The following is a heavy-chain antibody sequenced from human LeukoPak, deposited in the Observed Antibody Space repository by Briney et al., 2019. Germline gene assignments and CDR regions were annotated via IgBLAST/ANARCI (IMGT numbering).Heavy chain of an antibody. CDR3: ARAGRSYYGSGSPNWFDP. V-gene: IGHV1-69*13. D-gene: IGHD3-10*01. J-gene: IGHJ5*02. Sequence: SVKVSCKASGYTFTSYDISWVRQAPGQGLEWMGGIIPIFGTANYAQKFQGRVTITADESTSTAYMELSSLRSEDTAVYYCARAGRSYYGSGSPNWFDPWGQGTLVTVSS. CDR1: GYTFTSYD. CDR2: IIPIFGTA.